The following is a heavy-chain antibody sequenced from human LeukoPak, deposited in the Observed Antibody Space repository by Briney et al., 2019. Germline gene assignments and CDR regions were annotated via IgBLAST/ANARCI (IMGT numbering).Heavy chain of an antibody. D-gene: IGHD3-3*01. CDR2: INSDGSST. J-gene: IGHJ6*02. CDR1: GFTFSSYW. V-gene: IGHV3-74*01. Sequence: QAGGSLRLSCAASGFTFSSYWMHWVRHAPGKGLVWVSRINSDGSSTIYADSVKGRFTISRDNAKNTLYLQMNSLRAEDTAVYYCARDQLYYDFWSGYYREDYYYGMDVWGQGTTVTVSS. CDR3: ARDQLYYDFWSGYYREDYYYGMDV.